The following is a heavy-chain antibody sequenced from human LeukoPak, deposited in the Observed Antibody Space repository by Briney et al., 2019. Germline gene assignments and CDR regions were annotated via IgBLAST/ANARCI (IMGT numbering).Heavy chain of an antibody. CDR2: ISGSGSST. Sequence: PGGSLRLSCAASGFTFSSYAMSWVRQAPGKGLDWVSGISGSGSSTYYADSVKGRFTISRDNSKNTLNLQMNSLRAEDTAVYYCANHSDTAMVYAYWGQGTLVTVSS. J-gene: IGHJ4*02. CDR3: ANHSDTAMVYAY. V-gene: IGHV3-23*01. CDR1: GFTFSSYA. D-gene: IGHD5-18*01.